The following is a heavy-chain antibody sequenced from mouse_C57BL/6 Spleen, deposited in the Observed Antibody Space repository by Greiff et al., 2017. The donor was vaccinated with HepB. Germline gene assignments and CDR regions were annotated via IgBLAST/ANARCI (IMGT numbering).Heavy chain of an antibody. Sequence: VHLVESGAELARPGASVKMSCKASGYTFTSYTMHWVKQRPGQGLEWIGYINPSSGYTKYNQKFKDKATLTADKSSSTAYMQLSSLTSEDSAVYYCARDYDYGYAMDYWGQGTSVTVSS. J-gene: IGHJ4*01. D-gene: IGHD2-4*01. CDR3: ARDYDYGYAMDY. V-gene: IGHV1-4*01. CDR1: GYTFTSYT. CDR2: INPSSGYT.